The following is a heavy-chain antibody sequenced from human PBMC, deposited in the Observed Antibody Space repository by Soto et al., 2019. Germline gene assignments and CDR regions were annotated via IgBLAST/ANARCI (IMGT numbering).Heavy chain of an antibody. CDR2: MNPNSGNT. D-gene: IGHD6-13*01. CDR3: ATSRSPSNLASAGTAFDY. V-gene: IGHV1-8*01. CDR1: GYTFTNYD. Sequence: QVQLVQSGAEVKKPGASVRVSCKASGYTFTNYDINWVRQDTGQGLEWMGWMNPNSGNTGYTQKFQGRVTMTGNTSISTAYMELSSLRSGDTAVYYCATSRSPSNLASAGTAFDYWGQGTLVTVSS. J-gene: IGHJ4*02.